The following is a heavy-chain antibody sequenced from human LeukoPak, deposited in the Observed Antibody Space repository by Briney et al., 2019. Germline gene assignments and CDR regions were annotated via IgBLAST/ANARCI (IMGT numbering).Heavy chain of an antibody. J-gene: IGHJ4*02. V-gene: IGHV4-39*01. CDR2: IYYSGST. CDR3: ERHGRIVGALGEGFDY. Sequence: PSETLSLTCTVSGGSISSSSYYWGWIRQPPGKGLEWIGDIYYSGSTYYHPSLKSRVTISVDTSKNQFSLKLSSVTAADTAVYYCERHGRIVGALGEGFDYWGQGTLVTVSS. CDR1: GGSISSSSYY. D-gene: IGHD1-26*01.